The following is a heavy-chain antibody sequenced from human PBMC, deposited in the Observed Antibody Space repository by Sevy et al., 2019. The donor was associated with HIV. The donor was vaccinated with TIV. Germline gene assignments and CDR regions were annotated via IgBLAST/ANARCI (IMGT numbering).Heavy chain of an antibody. D-gene: IGHD2-15*01. V-gene: IGHV3-23*01. J-gene: IGHJ4*02. CDR3: AKLWMVAATPGDY. Sequence: GGSLRLSCAASGFTFSSYAMSWVRPAPVKGLEWVSAISGSGGSTDYADSVKGRFTISRDNSKNTLYLQMNSLRAEDTAVYYCAKLWMVAATPGDYWGQGTLVTVSS. CDR2: ISGSGGST. CDR1: GFTFSSYA.